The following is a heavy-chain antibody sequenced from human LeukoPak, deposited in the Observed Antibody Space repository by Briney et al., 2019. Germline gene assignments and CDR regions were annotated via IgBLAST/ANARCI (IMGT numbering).Heavy chain of an antibody. CDR2: IYTSGST. CDR1: GGSISSGSYY. D-gene: IGHD3-22*01. CDR3: ARSRPTYYYDSSGRTDDAFDI. Sequence: SETLSLTCTVSGGSISSGSYYWSWIRQPAGKGLEWIGRIYTSGSTNYNPSLKSRVTISVDTSKNQFSLKLSSVTAADTAVYYCARSRPTYYYDSSGRTDDAFDIWGQGTMVTVSS. V-gene: IGHV4-61*02. J-gene: IGHJ3*02.